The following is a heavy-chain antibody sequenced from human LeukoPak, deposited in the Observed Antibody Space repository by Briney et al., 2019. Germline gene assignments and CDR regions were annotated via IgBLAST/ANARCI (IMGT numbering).Heavy chain of an antibody. CDR2: IYYSGST. Sequence: SETLSLTCAVYGGSFSGYYWSWIRQPPGKGLEWIGYIYYSGSTNYNPSLKSRVTISVDTSKNQFSLKLSSVTAADTAVYYCARGGEDYDYVWGSYRYDYWGQGTLVTVSS. D-gene: IGHD3-16*02. V-gene: IGHV4-34*01. CDR1: GGSFSGYY. CDR3: ARGGEDYDYVWGSYRYDY. J-gene: IGHJ4*02.